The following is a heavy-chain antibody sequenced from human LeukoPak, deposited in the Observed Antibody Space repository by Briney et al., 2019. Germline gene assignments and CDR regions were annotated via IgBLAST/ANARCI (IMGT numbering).Heavy chain of an antibody. V-gene: IGHV3-33*06. J-gene: IGHJ4*02. Sequence: GGSLRLSCGASGFTFSSYAMHWVRQAPGRGLEWVSVISYDGTTKYYADSVKGRFTISRDNSKNTLSLQMNSLRDEDTALYYCAKRGSTWDLEYWGQGTLVAVSS. CDR1: GFTFSSYA. CDR3: AKRGSTWDLEY. D-gene: IGHD3-16*01. CDR2: ISYDGTTK.